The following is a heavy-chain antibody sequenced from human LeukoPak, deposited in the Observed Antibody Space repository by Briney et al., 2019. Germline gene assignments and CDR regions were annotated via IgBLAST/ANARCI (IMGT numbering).Heavy chain of an antibody. CDR1: GYTFTSYD. V-gene: IGHV1-8*01. D-gene: IGHD6-6*01. CDR3: ARDRPSIAARPDYYYYYYYMDV. J-gene: IGHJ6*03. Sequence: GASVKVSCKASGYTFTSYDINWVRQATGQGLEWMGWMNPNSGNTGYAQKFQGRGTMTRNTSISTAYMELSSLRSEDTAVYYCARDRPSIAARPDYYYYYYYMDVWGKGTTVTVSS. CDR2: MNPNSGNT.